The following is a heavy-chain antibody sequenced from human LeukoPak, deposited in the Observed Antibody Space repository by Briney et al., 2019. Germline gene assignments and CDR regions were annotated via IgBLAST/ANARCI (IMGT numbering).Heavy chain of an antibody. J-gene: IGHJ3*02. Sequence: ASVKVSCKASGYTFTDYYIHWVRQAPGQGLEWMGIINVNGGGTTYAQKFQGRVTMTRDTSTSTAYMELSSLGSEDTAVYYCARVLVPAAISTRDAFDIWGQGTMVTVSS. CDR3: ARVLVPAAISTRDAFDI. V-gene: IGHV1-46*01. D-gene: IGHD2-2*01. CDR2: INVNGGGT. CDR1: GYTFTDYY.